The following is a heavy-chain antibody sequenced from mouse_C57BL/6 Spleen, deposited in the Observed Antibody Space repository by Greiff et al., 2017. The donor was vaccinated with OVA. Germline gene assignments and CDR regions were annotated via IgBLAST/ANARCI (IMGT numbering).Heavy chain of an antibody. CDR1: GFSLTSYG. CDR3: ASLGSSYGYAMDY. V-gene: IGHV2-2*01. CDR2: IWSGGST. Sequence: VQRVESGPGLVQPSQSLSITCTVSGFSLTSYGVHWVRQSPGKGLEWLGVIWSGGSTDYNAAFISRLSISKDNSKSQVFFKMNSLQADDTAIYYCASLGSSYGYAMDYWGQGTSVTVSS. D-gene: IGHD1-1*01. J-gene: IGHJ4*01.